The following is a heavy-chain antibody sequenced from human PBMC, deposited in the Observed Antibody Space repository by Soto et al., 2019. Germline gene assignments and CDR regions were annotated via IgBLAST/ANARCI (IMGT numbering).Heavy chain of an antibody. CDR2: ISAYNGNT. Sequence: ASVKVSCKASGYTFTSYGISWVRQGPGQGLEWMGWISAYNGNTNYAQKLQGRVTMTTDTSTSTAYMELRSLRSDDTAVYYCARDGAFTPSNPDAFDIWGQGTMVTVSS. D-gene: IGHD2-15*01. J-gene: IGHJ3*02. V-gene: IGHV1-18*01. CDR1: GYTFTSYG. CDR3: ARDGAFTPSNPDAFDI.